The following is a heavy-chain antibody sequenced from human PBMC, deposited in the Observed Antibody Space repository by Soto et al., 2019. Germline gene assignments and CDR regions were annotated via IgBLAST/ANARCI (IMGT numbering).Heavy chain of an antibody. Sequence: SETLSLTCAVYGGSFSGYYWSWIRQPPGKGLEWIGEINHSGSTNYNPSLKSRVTISVDTSKNQFSLKLSSVTAADTAVYYCAASALYCSSTSCGDAFDIWGQGTMVTVSS. CDR1: GGSFSGYY. V-gene: IGHV4-34*01. J-gene: IGHJ3*02. D-gene: IGHD2-2*01. CDR3: AASALYCSSTSCGDAFDI. CDR2: INHSGST.